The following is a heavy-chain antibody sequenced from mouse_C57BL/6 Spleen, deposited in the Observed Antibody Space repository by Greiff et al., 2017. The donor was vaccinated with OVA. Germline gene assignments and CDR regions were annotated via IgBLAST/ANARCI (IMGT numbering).Heavy chain of an antibody. J-gene: IGHJ1*03. CDR1: GYTFTDYN. CDR3: ARAGDYYDYDGWYFDV. CDR2: INPNNGGT. D-gene: IGHD2-4*01. Sequence: EVQLQQSGPELVKPGASVKMSCKASGYTFTDYNMHWVKQSHGKSLEWIGYINPNNGGTSYNQKFKGKATLTVNQSSSTASMELRSLTSEDSAVYYCARAGDYYDYDGWYFDVWGTGTTVTVSS. V-gene: IGHV1-22*01.